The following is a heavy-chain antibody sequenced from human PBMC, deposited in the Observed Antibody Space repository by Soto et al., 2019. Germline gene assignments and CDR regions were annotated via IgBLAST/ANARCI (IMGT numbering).Heavy chain of an antibody. Sequence: SETLSLTCTVSGGSISSYYWSWIRQPPGKGLEWIGYIYYSGSTNYNPSLKSRVTISVDTSKNQFSLKLSSVTAADTAVYYCARHSWGIAARPLPFDYWGQGTLVT. CDR1: GGSISSYY. V-gene: IGHV4-59*08. CDR2: IYYSGST. CDR3: ARHSWGIAARPLPFDY. D-gene: IGHD6-6*01. J-gene: IGHJ4*02.